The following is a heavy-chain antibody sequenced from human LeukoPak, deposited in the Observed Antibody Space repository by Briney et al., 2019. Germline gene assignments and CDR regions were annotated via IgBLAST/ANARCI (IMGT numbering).Heavy chain of an antibody. CDR1: GYTFTGYY. CDR2: INPNSGGT. D-gene: IGHD3-3*01. CDR3: ARVNNDFWSGYINWFDP. J-gene: IGHJ5*02. V-gene: IGHV1-2*02. Sequence: ASVKVSCKASGYTFTGYYMHWVRQAPGQGLEWMGWINPNSGGTNYAQKFQGRVTMTRDTSISTAYMELSSLRSEDTAVYYCARVNNDFWSGYINWFDPWGQGTLVTVSS.